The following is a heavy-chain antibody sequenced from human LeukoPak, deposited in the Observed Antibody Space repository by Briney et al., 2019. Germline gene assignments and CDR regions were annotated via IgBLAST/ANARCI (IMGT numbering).Heavy chain of an antibody. CDR3: ARGHYYDSSGYDY. CDR1: GGSFSGHY. D-gene: IGHD3-22*01. CDR2: INHSGST. J-gene: IGHJ4*02. V-gene: IGHV4-34*01. Sequence: SETLSLTCAVYGGSFSGHYWSWIRQPPGKGLEWIGEINHSGSTNYNPSLKSRVTISVDTSKNQFCLKVTSVTAADTAVYYCARGHYYDSSGYDYWGQGTLVTVSS.